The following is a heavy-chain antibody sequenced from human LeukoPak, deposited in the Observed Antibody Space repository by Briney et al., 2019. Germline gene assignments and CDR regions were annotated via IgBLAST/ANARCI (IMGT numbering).Heavy chain of an antibody. CDR2: ISTRIDYI. CDR3: ARAIFSRGWYLVDY. V-gene: IGHV3-21*01. J-gene: IGHJ4*02. CDR1: GFPFSSYS. Sequence: GGSLRLSCAASGFPFSSYSMNWVRRAPGKGVEWVSSISTRIDYIYYADSVKGRFTISRDNAKNSLYLQMNSLRAEDTAVYYCARAIFSRGWYLVDYWGQGTLSPAPQ. D-gene: IGHD6-19*01.